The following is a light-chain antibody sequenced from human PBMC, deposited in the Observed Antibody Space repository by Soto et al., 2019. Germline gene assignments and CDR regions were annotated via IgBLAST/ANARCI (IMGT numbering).Light chain of an antibody. CDR2: SAS. V-gene: IGKV1-39*01. Sequence: IQLTESPTSLSAAVLDVCTITCRASQAITTYLSGDQQKPGESPKRLIYSASVLQSGVPSRFSGSGSETYSPLTINSLQPEDFATYYCQQSYTAPMYTFGQGTKVDIK. CDR1: QAITTY. J-gene: IGKJ2*01. CDR3: QQSYTAPMYT.